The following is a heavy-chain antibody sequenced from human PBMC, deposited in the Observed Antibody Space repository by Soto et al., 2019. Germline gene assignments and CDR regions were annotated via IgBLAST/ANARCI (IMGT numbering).Heavy chain of an antibody. Sequence: QVQLVQSGAEVKKPWSSVKVSCKASGGTFSSYAISWVRQAPGQGLEWMGGIIPIFGTANYAQKFQGRVTSTADESTSTAYMELSSLRSEDTAVYYCARNSGITMVRGVIISPMYYFDYWGQGTLVTVSS. CDR3: ARNSGITMVRGVIISPMYYFDY. CDR1: GGTFSSYA. J-gene: IGHJ4*02. V-gene: IGHV1-69*01. CDR2: IIPIFGTA. D-gene: IGHD3-10*01.